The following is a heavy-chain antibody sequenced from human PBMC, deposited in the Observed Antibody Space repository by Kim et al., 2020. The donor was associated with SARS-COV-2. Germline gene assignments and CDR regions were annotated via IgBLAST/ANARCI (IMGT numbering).Heavy chain of an antibody. CDR2: ISSNGGST. Sequence: GGSLRLSCSASGFTFSSYAMHWVRQAPGKGLEYVSAISSNGGSTYYADSVKGRFTISRDNSKNTLYLQMSSLRAEDTAVYYCVKEGIAAAGPFDYWGQGTLVTVSS. V-gene: IGHV3-64D*09. CDR3: VKEGIAAAGPFDY. J-gene: IGHJ4*02. D-gene: IGHD6-13*01. CDR1: GFTFSSYA.